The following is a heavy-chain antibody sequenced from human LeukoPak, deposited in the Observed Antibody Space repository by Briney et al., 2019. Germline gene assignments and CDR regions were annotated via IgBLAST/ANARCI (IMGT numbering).Heavy chain of an antibody. V-gene: IGHV1-69*04. D-gene: IGHD6-13*01. CDR1: GDTFTTFA. CDR3: AREEAAAGMGY. CDR2: IIPILGIA. J-gene: IGHJ4*02. Sequence: GASVKVSCKASGDTFTTFAVNWVRQAPGQGLEWMGRIIPILGIANYAQKFQGRVTITADKSTSTAYMELSSLRSEDTAVYYCAREEAAAGMGYWGQGTLVTVSS.